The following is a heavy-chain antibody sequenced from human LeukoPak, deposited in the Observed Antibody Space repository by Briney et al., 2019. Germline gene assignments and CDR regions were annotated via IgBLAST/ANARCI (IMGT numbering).Heavy chain of an antibody. CDR2: ISYDGDNQ. J-gene: IGHJ4*02. V-gene: IGHV3-30*03. D-gene: IGHD4-17*01. CDR3: ASYLRGRFDY. CDR1: GFTFSSFG. Sequence: GGSLRLSCAASGFTFSSFGMHWVRQAPGKGLEWVAVISYDGDNQYYADSVKGRFTISRDNSKNTLYLQMNSLRAEDTAVYYCASYLRGRFDYWGQGTLVTVSS.